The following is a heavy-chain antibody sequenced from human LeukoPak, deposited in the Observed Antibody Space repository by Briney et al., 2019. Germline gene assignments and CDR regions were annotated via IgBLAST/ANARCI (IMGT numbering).Heavy chain of an antibody. CDR3: ARKVDYDSSGYYYGNWFDP. V-gene: IGHV1-18*04. Sequence: ASVKVSCKASGNTFSGYYIHWVRQAPGQGLEWMGWISAYNGNTNYAQKLQGRVTMTTDTSTSTAHMELRSLRSDDTAVYYCARKVDYDSSGYYYGNWFDPWGQGTLVTVSS. CDR2: ISAYNGNT. CDR1: GNTFSGYY. D-gene: IGHD3-22*01. J-gene: IGHJ5*02.